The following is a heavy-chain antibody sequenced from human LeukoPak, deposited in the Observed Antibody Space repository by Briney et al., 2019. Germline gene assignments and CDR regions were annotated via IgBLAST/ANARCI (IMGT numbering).Heavy chain of an antibody. CDR2: ISGSGGST. V-gene: IGHV3-23*01. Sequence: PGGSLRLSCAASGFTFSSYAMSWVCQAPGKGLEWVSAISGSGGSTYYADSVKGRFTISRDNSKSTLYLQMNSLRAEDTAVYYCAKDTKVYYGSGSYAPDFWGQGTLVTVSP. D-gene: IGHD3-10*01. CDR1: GFTFSSYA. CDR3: AKDTKVYYGSGSYAPDF. J-gene: IGHJ4*02.